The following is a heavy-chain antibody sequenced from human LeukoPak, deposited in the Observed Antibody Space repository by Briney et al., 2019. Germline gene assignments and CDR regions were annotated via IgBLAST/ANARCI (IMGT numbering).Heavy chain of an antibody. CDR3: ARDWRGPDAFDI. Sequence: GGSLRLSCAASGFTFSSYSMNWVRQAPGKGLEWVSSISSSSSYIYYADSVKGRFTISRDNAKNSLYLQMNSLRAEDTAVYYCARDWRGPDAFDIWGRGTMVTVSS. J-gene: IGHJ3*02. D-gene: IGHD1-26*01. CDR1: GFTFSSYS. V-gene: IGHV3-21*01. CDR2: ISSSSSYI.